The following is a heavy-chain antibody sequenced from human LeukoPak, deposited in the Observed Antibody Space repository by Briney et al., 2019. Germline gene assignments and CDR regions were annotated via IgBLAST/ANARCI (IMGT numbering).Heavy chain of an antibody. V-gene: IGHV4-34*01. J-gene: IGHJ5*02. CDR3: ARGPVYYYGSGSYYHNWFDP. D-gene: IGHD3-10*01. Sequence: SETLSLTCAVYGGSFSGYYWSWIRQPPGKGLEWIGEINHGGSTNYNPSLKSRVTISVDTSKNQFSLKLSSVTAADTAVYYCARGPVYYYGSGSYYHNWFDPWGQGTLVTVSS. CDR1: GGSFSGYY. CDR2: INHGGST.